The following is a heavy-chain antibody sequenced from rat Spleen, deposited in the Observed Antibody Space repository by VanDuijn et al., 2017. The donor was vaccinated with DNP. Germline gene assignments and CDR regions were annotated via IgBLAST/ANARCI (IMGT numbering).Heavy chain of an antibody. Sequence: EVQLVESGGGLVQPGRSLKLSCAPSGFTFSNYAMAWVRQSPKKALEWVATIIYDGTTTYYRDSVKGRFTISRDNAKNTLFLQMDSLRSEDTATYYCATSGYGYDGYPFAYWGQGTLVTVSS. CDR3: ATSGYGYDGYPFAY. CDR1: GFTFSNYA. V-gene: IGHV5-7*01. J-gene: IGHJ3*01. CDR2: IIYDGTTT. D-gene: IGHD1-12*03.